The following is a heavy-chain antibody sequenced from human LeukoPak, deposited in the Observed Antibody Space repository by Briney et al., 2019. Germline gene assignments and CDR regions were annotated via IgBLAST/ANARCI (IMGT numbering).Heavy chain of an antibody. Sequence: GGSLRLSCAASGVTFSSYGMHWVRQAQGKGLEWVAVIWYGGSNKYYADSVKGRFTISRDNSKNTLYLQMNSLRAEDTAVYYCAKDSGLGAVAGTLDYWGQGTLVTVSS. CDR2: IWYGGSNK. CDR1: GVTFSSYG. CDR3: AKDSGLGAVAGTLDY. D-gene: IGHD6-19*01. V-gene: IGHV3-30*02. J-gene: IGHJ4*02.